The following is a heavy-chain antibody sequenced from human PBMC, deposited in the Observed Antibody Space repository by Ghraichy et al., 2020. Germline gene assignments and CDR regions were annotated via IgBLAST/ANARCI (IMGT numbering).Heavy chain of an antibody. Sequence: GESLNISCAASGFTFSTYSMSWARQAPGKGLEWVSSISSSIGSIYYADSVKGRFTISRDNAKNSLYLQMNSLRAEDSAVYYCVMCSGGRCHQPAFVFWGQ. CDR1: GFTFSTYS. CDR3: VMCSGGRCHQPAFVF. V-gene: IGHV3-21*01. CDR2: ISSSIGSI. J-gene: IGHJ3*01. D-gene: IGHD2-15*01.